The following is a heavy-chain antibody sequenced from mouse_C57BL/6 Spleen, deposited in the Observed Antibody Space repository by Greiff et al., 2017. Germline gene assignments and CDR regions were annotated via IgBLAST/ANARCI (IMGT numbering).Heavy chain of an antibody. CDR3: ERSLVPQAWIAY. Sequence: EVQVVESGGGLVQPGGSLSLSCAASGFTFTDYYMSWVRQPPGKALEWLGFIRNKANGYTTVYCASVKGRFTISSDNSQSILYLRMNAPRAEDRATYDRERSLVPQAWIAYWGQGTLVTVSA. CDR1: GFTFTDYY. D-gene: IGHD6-1*01. J-gene: IGHJ3*01. CDR2: IRNKANGYTT. V-gene: IGHV7-3*01.